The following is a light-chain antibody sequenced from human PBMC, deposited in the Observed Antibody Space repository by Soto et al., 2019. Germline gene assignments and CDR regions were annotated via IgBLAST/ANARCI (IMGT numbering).Light chain of an antibody. V-gene: IGKV3-20*01. J-gene: IGKJ3*01. CDR1: QSFSSN. CDR2: GAS. CDR3: QHYDISLFA. Sequence: EIALTQSPGTLSVSPGERATLSCRASQSFSSNLAWYQQKPGQAPRLLIYGASSRATGIPDRFSGSGFGTDFTLTISRLEPEDFAVYYCQHYDISLFAFGPGTKVDIK.